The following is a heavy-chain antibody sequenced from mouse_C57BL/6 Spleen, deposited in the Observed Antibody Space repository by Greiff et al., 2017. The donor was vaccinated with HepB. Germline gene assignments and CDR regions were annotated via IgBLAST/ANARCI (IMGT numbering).Heavy chain of an antibody. J-gene: IGHJ3*01. V-gene: IGHV3-6*01. D-gene: IGHD2-12*01. CDR1: GYSITSGYY. CDR3: AIYSSAWLAY. CDR2: ISYDGSN. Sequence: EVQLVESGPGLVKPSQSLSLTCSVTGYSITSGYYWNWIRQFPGNKLEWMGYISYDGSNNYNPSLKNRISITRDTSKNQFFLKLNSVTTEDTARDYCAIYSSAWLAYWGQGTLVTVSA.